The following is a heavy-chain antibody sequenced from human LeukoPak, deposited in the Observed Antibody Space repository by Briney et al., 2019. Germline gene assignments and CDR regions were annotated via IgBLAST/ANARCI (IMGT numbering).Heavy chain of an antibody. CDR1: GGSISTYY. J-gene: IGHJ1*01. CDR3: ARGGAARLHFQN. CDR2: IYHSGST. D-gene: IGHD6-6*01. Sequence: KSSETLSLTCTVSGGSISTYYWNWIRQPPGKGLEWIGYIYHSGSTNYNPSLQSRVTISVDTSKNQFSLNLNSATAADTAVYYCARGGAARLHFQNWGQGTLVTVSS. V-gene: IGHV4-59*01.